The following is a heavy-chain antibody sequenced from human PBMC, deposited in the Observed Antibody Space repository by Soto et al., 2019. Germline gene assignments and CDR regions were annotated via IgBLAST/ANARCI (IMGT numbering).Heavy chain of an antibody. J-gene: IGHJ4*02. CDR1: GGSVNTDYW. V-gene: IGHV4-4*02. Sequence: QVQLQGSGPGLVKPSGTLSLTCAVSGGSVNTDYWWLWVRQPPGEGLEWIGEVHHSRTTNYIQSLTSRLTMSVAKSGNQVSLELTSVAAADTGVYYCARGVSYRWVYWGQGTMVTVSS. CDR2: VHHSRTT. CDR3: ARGVSYRWVY. D-gene: IGHD3-16*02.